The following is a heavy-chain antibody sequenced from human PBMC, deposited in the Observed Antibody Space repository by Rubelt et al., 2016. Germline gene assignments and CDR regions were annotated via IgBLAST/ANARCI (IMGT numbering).Heavy chain of an antibody. D-gene: IGHD3-10*01. V-gene: IGHV3-30*02. J-gene: IGHJ4*02. CDR2: IRYDGSNQ. CDR3: ARVARPFYGSGSYYYFDY. CDR1: GFTFSSYG. Sequence: QVQLVESGGGVVQPGGSLRLSCAASGFTFSSYGMHWVRQAPGKGLEWVAFIRYDGSNQYYADSVKGRFTISRDNSKNTLYLQMNSLRAEDTAVYYCARVARPFYGSGSYYYFDYWGQGTLVTVSS.